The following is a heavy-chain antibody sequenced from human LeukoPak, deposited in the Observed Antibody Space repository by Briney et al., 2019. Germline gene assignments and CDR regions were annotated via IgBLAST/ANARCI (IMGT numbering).Heavy chain of an antibody. D-gene: IGHD6-13*01. CDR1: GFTFSSYA. Sequence: GGSLRLSCAASGFTFSSYAMSWVRQAPGKGLEWVSAISGGGGSTYHADSVKGRFTISRDNSKNTVYLQMNSLRADDTAVYYCAKSGYSSSWYGDSWGQGTLVTVSS. CDR3: AKSGYSSSWYGDS. CDR2: ISGGGGST. V-gene: IGHV3-23*01. J-gene: IGHJ4*02.